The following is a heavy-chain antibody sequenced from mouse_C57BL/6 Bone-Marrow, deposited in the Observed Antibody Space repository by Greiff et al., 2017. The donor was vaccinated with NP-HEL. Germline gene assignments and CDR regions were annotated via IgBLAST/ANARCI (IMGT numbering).Heavy chain of an antibody. J-gene: IGHJ4*01. CDR2: IDPSDSYT. V-gene: IGHV1-50*01. CDR3: ARGAMDY. Sequence: QVQLQQPGAELVKPGASVKLSCKASGYTFTSYWMQWVKQRPGQGLEWIGEIDPSDSYTNYNQKFKGKATLTVDTSSSTAYMQLSSLTSEDSAVYYYARGAMDYWGQGTSVTVSS. CDR1: GYTFTSYW.